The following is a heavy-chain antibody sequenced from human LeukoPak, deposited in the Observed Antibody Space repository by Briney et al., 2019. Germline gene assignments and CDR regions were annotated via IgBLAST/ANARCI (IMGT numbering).Heavy chain of an antibody. Sequence: SETLSLTCTVSGGSISSYYWSWIRQPAGKGLEWIGRIYTSGSTNYNPSLKSRVTMSVDTSKNQFSLKLSSVTAADTAVYYCAGGYSYGSEHHYYFDYWGQGTLVTVSS. CDR3: AGGYSYGSEHHYYFDY. CDR1: GGSISSYY. V-gene: IGHV4-4*07. CDR2: IYTSGST. J-gene: IGHJ4*02. D-gene: IGHD5-18*01.